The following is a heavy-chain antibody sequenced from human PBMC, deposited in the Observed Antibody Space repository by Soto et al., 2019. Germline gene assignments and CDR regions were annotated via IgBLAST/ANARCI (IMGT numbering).Heavy chain of an antibody. V-gene: IGHV5-51*01. CDR2: IYPGDSDT. J-gene: IGHJ6*02. CDR1: GYSFTSYW. Sequence: PGESLKISCKGSGYSFTSYWIGWVRQMPGKGLEWMGIIYPGDSDTRYSPSFQGQVTISADKSISTAYLQWSSLKASDTAMYYCAILALAARTPNSDNYYYGMDVWGQGTTVTVSS. CDR3: AILALAARTPNSDNYYYGMDV. D-gene: IGHD6-6*01.